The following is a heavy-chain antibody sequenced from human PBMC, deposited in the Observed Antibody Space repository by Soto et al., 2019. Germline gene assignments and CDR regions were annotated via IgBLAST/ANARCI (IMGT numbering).Heavy chain of an antibody. D-gene: IGHD6-13*01. J-gene: IGHJ4*02. CDR3: ARAAMGGSSWPFDY. CDR1: GGSISSSNW. CDR2: IYHSGST. V-gene: IGHV4-4*02. Sequence: QVQLQESGPGLVKPSGTLSLTCAVSGGSISSSNWWSWVRQPPGNGLEWIGEIYHSGSTNYNPSLKSRATISVDKSKNQFSLKLSSVTAADTAVYYCARAAMGGSSWPFDYWGQGTLVTVSS.